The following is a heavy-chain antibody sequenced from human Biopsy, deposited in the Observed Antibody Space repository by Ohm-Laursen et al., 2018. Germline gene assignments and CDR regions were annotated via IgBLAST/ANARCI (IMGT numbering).Heavy chain of an antibody. CDR1: TFTFSSDS. V-gene: IGHV3-21*01. Sequence: SLRLSCSASTFTFSSDSVNWVRQAPGKGLEWVSYINSDASYIYYGVSVRGRFTISRDNAKNSVYQQMNSLRVEDTAVYYCARDDGFYARTSGMDVWGQGTTVTVSS. CDR3: ARDDGFYARTSGMDV. J-gene: IGHJ6*02. CDR2: INSDASYI. D-gene: IGHD2-8*01.